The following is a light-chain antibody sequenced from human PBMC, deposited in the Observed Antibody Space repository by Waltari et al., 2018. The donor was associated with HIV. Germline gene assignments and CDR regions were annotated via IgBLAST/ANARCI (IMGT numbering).Light chain of an antibody. J-gene: IGKJ2*01. CDR3: QQSDSTPPT. CDR2: AAS. V-gene: IGKV1-39*01. CDR1: QNIRSY. Sequence: DIQMTQSPSSLSASVGDRVTITCRASQNIRSYLNWYQHKPGKAPKLLIYAASSLQSGVPSRFSGSGSGTDFTLNSSSLQPEDFATYCCQQSDSTPPTFGQGTKVEIK.